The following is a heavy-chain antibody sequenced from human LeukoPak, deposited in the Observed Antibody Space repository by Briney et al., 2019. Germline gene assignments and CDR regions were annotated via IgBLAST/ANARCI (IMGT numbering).Heavy chain of an antibody. V-gene: IGHV4-34*01. CDR1: GGSFSGYY. D-gene: IGHD6-13*01. CDR3: ARGARRGVIAAAGTGWFDP. J-gene: IGHJ5*02. CDR2: TNHSGST. Sequence: SETLSLTCAVYGGSFSGYYWSWIRQPPGKGLEWIGETNHSGSTNYNPSLKSRVTISVDTSKNQFSLKLSSVTAADTAVYYCARGARRGVIAAAGTGWFDPWGQGTLVTVSS.